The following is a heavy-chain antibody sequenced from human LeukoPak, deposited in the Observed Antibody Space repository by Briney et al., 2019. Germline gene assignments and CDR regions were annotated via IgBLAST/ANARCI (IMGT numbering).Heavy chain of an antibody. V-gene: IGHV4-61*02. Sequence: SQTLSLTCTVSGGSISSGSYYWSWIRQPAGKGLEWIGRIYTSGSTNYNPSLESRVTISVDTSKNQFSLKLSSVTAADTAVYYCAREATVVTPGDYYYYMDVWGKGTTVTVSS. D-gene: IGHD4-23*01. J-gene: IGHJ6*03. CDR3: AREATVVTPGDYYYYMDV. CDR2: IYTSGST. CDR1: GGSISSGSYY.